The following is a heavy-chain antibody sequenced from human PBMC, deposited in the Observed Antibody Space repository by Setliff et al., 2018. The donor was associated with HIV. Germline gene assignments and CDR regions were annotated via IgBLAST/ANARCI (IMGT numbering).Heavy chain of an antibody. Sequence: GASVKVSCKASGYTFTSYAMHWVRQAPGQRLEWMGWINAGNGNTKYSQKFQGRVTITRDTSASTAYMELSSLRSEDTAVYYCARAYCSSTSCYLGPWGQGTLVTVSS. CDR1: GYTFTSYA. V-gene: IGHV1-3*01. J-gene: IGHJ5*02. CDR3: ARAYCSSTSCYLGP. CDR2: INAGNGNT. D-gene: IGHD2-2*01.